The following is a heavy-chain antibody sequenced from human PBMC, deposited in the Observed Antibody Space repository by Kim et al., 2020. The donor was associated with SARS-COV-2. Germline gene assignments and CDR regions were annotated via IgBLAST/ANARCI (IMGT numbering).Heavy chain of an antibody. D-gene: IGHD6-6*01. J-gene: IGHJ6*02. Sequence: GGSLRLSCAASGFTFSSYEMNWVRQAPGKGLEWVSYISSSGSTIYYADSVKGRFTISRDNAKNSLYLQMNSLRAEDTAVYYCARDRVLEGWYSSSFYYYYGMDVWGQGTTVTVSS. CDR1: GFTFSSYE. V-gene: IGHV3-48*03. CDR2: ISSSGSTI. CDR3: ARDRVLEGWYSSSFYYYYGMDV.